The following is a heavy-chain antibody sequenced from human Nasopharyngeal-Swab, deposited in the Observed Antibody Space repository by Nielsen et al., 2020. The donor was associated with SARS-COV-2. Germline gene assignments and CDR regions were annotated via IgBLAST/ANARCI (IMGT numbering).Heavy chain of an antibody. Sequence: GESLKISYAASGFTFSSYAMSWVRQAPGKGPEWVSVIYSGGSSTYYADSVKGRFTISRDNSKNTLYLQMNSLRAEDTAVYYCAKFFGIESYYYYGMDVWGQGTTVTVSS. CDR1: GFTFSSYA. CDR3: AKFFGIESYYYYGMDV. D-gene: IGHD2/OR15-2a*01. J-gene: IGHJ6*02. CDR2: IYSGGSST. V-gene: IGHV3-23*03.